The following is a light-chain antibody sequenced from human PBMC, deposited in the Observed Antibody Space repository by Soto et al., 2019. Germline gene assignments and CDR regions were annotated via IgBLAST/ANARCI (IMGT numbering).Light chain of an antibody. Sequence: IQMTQSPSTLSGSVGDRVTITCRASQDIAIYLAWYQQKPGEAPKLLIYAASTLYGGVPSRFSGSGSGTDFALTITSLQAEDFATYYCQQLRMNPSTFGGGTKVDIK. J-gene: IGKJ4*01. CDR1: QDIAIY. CDR2: AAS. V-gene: IGKV1-9*01. CDR3: QQLRMNPST.